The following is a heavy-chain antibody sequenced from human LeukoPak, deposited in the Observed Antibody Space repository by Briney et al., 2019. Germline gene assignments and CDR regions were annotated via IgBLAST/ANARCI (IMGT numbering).Heavy chain of an antibody. CDR3: ARLTCSGSSCSVGGGFDV. D-gene: IGHD2-2*01. CDR2: IFYSGSS. CDR1: GDSMSSGGYL. V-gene: IGHV4-31*03. Sequence: SQTLSLTCTVSGDSMSSGGYLWSWIRQHPGKGLEWIGYIFYSGSSYYSPSLQSRLTISVDTSQKQFSLKMTSVTAADTAVYYCARLTCSGSSCSVGGGFDVWGQGTVVTVSS. J-gene: IGHJ3*01.